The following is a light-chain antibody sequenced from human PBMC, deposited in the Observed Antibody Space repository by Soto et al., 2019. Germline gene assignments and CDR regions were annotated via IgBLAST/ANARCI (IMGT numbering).Light chain of an antibody. V-gene: IGLV2-14*01. CDR1: SSDVGGYNY. CDR2: DVS. J-gene: IGLJ1*01. CDR3: SSYTSSSPYV. Sequence: QSALTQPASVSGSPGQSITISCTGTSSDVGGYNYVSWYQQHPGKAHKHLIYDVSNRPSGVSNRFSGSKSGNTASLTISGLQAQDEADYYCSSYTSSSPYVFGTGTKVTVL.